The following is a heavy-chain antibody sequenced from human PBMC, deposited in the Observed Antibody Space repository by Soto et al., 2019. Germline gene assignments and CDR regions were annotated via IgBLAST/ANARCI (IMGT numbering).Heavy chain of an antibody. D-gene: IGHD5-18*01. CDR2: IDPLDSQT. Sequence: GESLKISCEGSGYRFASYWITWVRQVPGKVLEWMGRIDPLDSQTNYSASFEGHVTFSAGKSINTAFLQWSSLRASDTAMYYCARTSMQSRGYSYGHGGMDVWGQGTTVTVSS. CDR3: ARTSMQSRGYSYGHGGMDV. J-gene: IGHJ6*02. CDR1: GYRFASYW. V-gene: IGHV5-10-1*01.